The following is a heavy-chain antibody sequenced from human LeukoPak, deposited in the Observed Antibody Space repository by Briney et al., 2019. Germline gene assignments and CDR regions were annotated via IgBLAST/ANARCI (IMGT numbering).Heavy chain of an antibody. J-gene: IGHJ4*02. CDR2: IYYSGST. V-gene: IGHV4-59*01. CDR1: GGSISSYY. D-gene: IGHD6-13*01. Sequence: SETLSLTCTVSGGSISSYYWSWIRQPPGKGLEWIGYIYYSGSTNYNPSLKSRVTISVDTSKNQFSLKLSSVTAADTAVSYCARDWAGAAAGYFDYWGQGTLVTVSS. CDR3: ARDWAGAAAGYFDY.